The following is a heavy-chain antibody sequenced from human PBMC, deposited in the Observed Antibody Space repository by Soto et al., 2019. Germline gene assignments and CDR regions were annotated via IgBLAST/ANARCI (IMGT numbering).Heavy chain of an antibody. D-gene: IGHD2-2*01. V-gene: IGHV3-21*01. CDR1: GFTFSSYS. J-gene: IGHJ5*02. Sequence: GGSLRLSCAASGFTFSSYSMNWVLQAPWKGLEWVSSISSSSSYIYYADSVKGRFTISRDNAKNSLYLQMNSLRAEDTAVYYCARGVYCSSTSCYYNWFDPWGQGTLVTVSS. CDR3: ARGVYCSSTSCYYNWFDP. CDR2: ISSSSSYI.